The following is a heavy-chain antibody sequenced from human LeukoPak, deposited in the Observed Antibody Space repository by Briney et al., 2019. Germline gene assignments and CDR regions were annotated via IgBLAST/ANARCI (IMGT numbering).Heavy chain of an antibody. J-gene: IGHJ6*02. D-gene: IGHD2-2*02. CDR2: IKQDGSEK. CDR3: ARFYCSSTSCYNSYYGMDV. V-gene: IGHV3-7*03. Sequence: GGSLRLSCAASGFTSSSYWMSWVRQAPGKGLEWVANIKQDGSEKYYVDSVKGRFTISRDNAKNSLYLQMNSLRAEDTAVYYCARFYCSSTSCYNSYYGMDVWGQGTTVTVSS. CDR1: GFTSSSYW.